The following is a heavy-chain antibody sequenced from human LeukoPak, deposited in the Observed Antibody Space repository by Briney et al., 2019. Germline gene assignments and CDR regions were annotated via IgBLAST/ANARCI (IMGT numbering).Heavy chain of an antibody. D-gene: IGHD2-21*02. V-gene: IGHV3-21*01. Sequence: GGSLRLSCAASGFTFRGYSMNWVRHAPGKGLEWVSSISSSSSHIYYADSVKGRFTISRDNAKNSLYLQMNGLRAEDTAVYFCARSDYCGGDCYSSLSNYWGQGTLVTVSS. CDR2: ISSSSSHI. CDR3: ARSDYCGGDCYSSLSNY. CDR1: GFTFRGYS. J-gene: IGHJ4*02.